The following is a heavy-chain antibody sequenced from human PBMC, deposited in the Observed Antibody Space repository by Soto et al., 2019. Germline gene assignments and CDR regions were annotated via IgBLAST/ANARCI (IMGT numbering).Heavy chain of an antibody. CDR2: IDPSDSYT. J-gene: IGHJ6*02. CDR3: ARVDFGVAAGGPDYFYYNGMDV. Sequence: PGESLKISCKASGYRFSNFWITWVRQMPGKGLEWMGRIDPSDSYTTYSPSFQGRVAMSTDKSTSTAYLQWSSLKASDTAMYYCARVDFGVAAGGPDYFYYNGMDVWGQGTTVTVSS. CDR1: GYRFSNFW. D-gene: IGHD6-13*01. V-gene: IGHV5-10-1*01.